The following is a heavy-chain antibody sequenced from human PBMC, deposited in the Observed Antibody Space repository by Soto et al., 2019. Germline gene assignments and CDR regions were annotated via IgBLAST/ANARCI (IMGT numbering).Heavy chain of an antibody. CDR3: ARVRNDGSGSYPYY. Sequence: GGSLRLSCAASGFTFSSYGMHWVRQAPGKGLEWVAVIWYDGSNKYYADSVKGRLPISRDNSKNTLYLQMNSLRAEDTAVYYCARVRNDGSGSYPYYWGQGTLVTVSS. CDR2: IWYDGSNK. CDR1: GFTFSSYG. V-gene: IGHV3-33*01. J-gene: IGHJ4*02. D-gene: IGHD3-10*01.